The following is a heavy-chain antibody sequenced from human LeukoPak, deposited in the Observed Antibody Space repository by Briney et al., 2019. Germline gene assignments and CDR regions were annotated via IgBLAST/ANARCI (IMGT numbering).Heavy chain of an antibody. D-gene: IGHD2-15*01. V-gene: IGHV4-39*07. CDR3: ARPNIRYCSGGARSNDGSDY. J-gene: IGHJ4*02. Sequence: SETLSLTCTVSGGSISSSNYYWGWLRQPPGKGLEWIGSIYYSGSTYYSPSLKSRVTISVDTSKNQFSLKLSSVTAADTAVYYCARPNIRYCSGGARSNDGSDYWGQGTLVTVSS. CDR2: IYYSGST. CDR1: GGSISSSNYY.